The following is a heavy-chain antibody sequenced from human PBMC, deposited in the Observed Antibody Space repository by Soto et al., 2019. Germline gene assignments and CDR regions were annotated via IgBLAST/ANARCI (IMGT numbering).Heavy chain of an antibody. CDR2: TSGSGVSP. CDR1: GFTFSKYA. Sequence: GGSLRLSCAASGFTFSKYAMSWVRQPPGKGLEWVSATSGSGVSPYYADSVKGRFTISRDNSKNMLYLQMNSVRAEDTAVYYCVKDYYDSSGYSYFDYWGQGTQVTVSS. CDR3: VKDYYDSSGYSYFDY. V-gene: IGHV3-23*01. D-gene: IGHD3-22*01. J-gene: IGHJ4*02.